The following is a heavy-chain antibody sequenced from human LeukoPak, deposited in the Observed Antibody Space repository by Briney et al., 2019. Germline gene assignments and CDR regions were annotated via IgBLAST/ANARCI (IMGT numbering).Heavy chain of an antibody. CDR3: AIEFSSGYFNWFDP. CDR2: IIPIFGTA. D-gene: IGHD3-22*01. Sequence: GASVKVSCKASGGTFISYAISWVRQAPGQGLEWMGGIIPIFGTANYAQKFQGRVTITADESTSTAYMELSSLRSEDTAVYYCAIEFSSGYFNWFDPWGQGTLVTVSS. V-gene: IGHV1-69*13. J-gene: IGHJ5*02. CDR1: GGTFISYA.